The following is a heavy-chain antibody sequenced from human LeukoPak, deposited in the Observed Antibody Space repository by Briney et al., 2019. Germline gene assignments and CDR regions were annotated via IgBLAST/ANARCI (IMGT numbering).Heavy chain of an antibody. D-gene: IGHD5-12*01. J-gene: IGHJ4*02. CDR1: GGTFSSYA. CDR3: AREEGYSGYETHFDY. V-gene: IGHV1-69*04. Sequence: SVKVSCKASGGTFSSYAISWVRQAPGQGLEWMGRIIPILGIANYAQKFQGRVTITAHKSTSTAYMELSSLRSEDTAVYYCAREEGYSGYETHFDYWGQGTLVTVSS. CDR2: IIPILGIA.